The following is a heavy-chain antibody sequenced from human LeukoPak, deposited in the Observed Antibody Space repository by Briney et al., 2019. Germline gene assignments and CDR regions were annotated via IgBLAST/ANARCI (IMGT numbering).Heavy chain of an antibody. V-gene: IGHV3-23*05. J-gene: IGHJ4*02. Sequence: GGSLRLSCAASGFSFSGYAMTRVRQAPGKGLEWVSAINSNGFSTYYADSVKGRFTISRDNSNNTMYLQMNSLRPEDTAMYHCVNPLLYYDGSRVNYWGQGTLVTVSS. CDR3: VNPLLYYDGSRVNY. CDR2: INSNGFST. D-gene: IGHD3-22*01. CDR1: GFSFSGYA.